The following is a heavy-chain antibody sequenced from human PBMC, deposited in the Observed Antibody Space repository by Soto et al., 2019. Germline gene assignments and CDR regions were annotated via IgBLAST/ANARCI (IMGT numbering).Heavy chain of an antibody. Sequence: SETLSLTCAVSGFSINSGYYWGWIRQPPGKGLEWIGSIFHSGTTYYNPSLKSRVIISVDTSKDQFSLDLTSVTVADTAVYYCARDLSAGGSYFLDAFDIWGQGTMVTV. CDR2: IFHSGTT. D-gene: IGHD1-26*01. CDR1: GFSINSGYY. CDR3: ARDLSAGGSYFLDAFDI. V-gene: IGHV4-38-2*02. J-gene: IGHJ3*02.